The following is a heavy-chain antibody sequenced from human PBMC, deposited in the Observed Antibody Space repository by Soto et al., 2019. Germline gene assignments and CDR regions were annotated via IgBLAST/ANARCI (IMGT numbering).Heavy chain of an antibody. CDR2: IYYSGRT. CDR3: ARDPRGYYGMDV. J-gene: IGHJ6*02. D-gene: IGHD3-10*01. V-gene: IGHV4-31*03. CDR1: GGSISSGGYY. Sequence: QVQLQESGPGLVKPSQTLSLICTVSGGSISSGGYYWSWIRQHPGKGLEWIGYIYYSGRTYYNPSLKSRVTISVDTSKNQFSLKLSSVTAADTAVYYCARDPRGYYGMDVWGQGTTVTVSS.